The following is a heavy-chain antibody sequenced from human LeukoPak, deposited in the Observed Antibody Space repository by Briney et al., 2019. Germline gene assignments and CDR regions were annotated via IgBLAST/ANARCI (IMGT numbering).Heavy chain of an antibody. CDR2: IKQDGSEK. V-gene: IGHV3-7*01. D-gene: IGHD6-19*01. CDR3: ARAYSSGKRNQFNFDY. CDR1: GFTFNSYW. J-gene: IGHJ4*02. Sequence: PGGSLRLSCAASGFTFNSYWMSWVRQAPGKGLEWVANIKQDGSEKYYVDSVKGRFTISRDNAKNSLYLQMNSLRAEDTAVYYCARAYSSGKRNQFNFDYWGQGTLVTVSS.